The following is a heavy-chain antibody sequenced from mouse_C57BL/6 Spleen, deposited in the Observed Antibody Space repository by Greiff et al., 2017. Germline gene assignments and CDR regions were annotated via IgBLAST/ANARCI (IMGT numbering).Heavy chain of an antibody. CDR3: ARATTVSYYAMDY. CDR2: IYPSDSET. D-gene: IGHD1-1*01. Sequence: QVQLQQPGAELVRPGSSVKLSCKASGYTFTSYWMDWVKQRPGQGLEWIGNIYPSDSETHYNQKFKDKATLTVDKSSSTAYMQLSSLTSEDSAVYYCARATTVSYYAMDYGGQGTSVTVSS. J-gene: IGHJ4*01. V-gene: IGHV1-61*01. CDR1: GYTFTSYW.